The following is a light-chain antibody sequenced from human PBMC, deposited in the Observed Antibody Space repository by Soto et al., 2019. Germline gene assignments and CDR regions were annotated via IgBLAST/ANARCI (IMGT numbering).Light chain of an antibody. V-gene: IGKV1-39*01. Sequence: DIQMTQSPSSLSASVGDRVTITCRASQSIGSYLSWYQQKPGKAPKLLINVASTLQSGVPSRFSGSESGTDFTLAISSLQPEDFATYYCQQSSSTPQTFGGGTRVEIK. CDR2: VAS. CDR3: QQSSSTPQT. J-gene: IGKJ4*01. CDR1: QSIGSY.